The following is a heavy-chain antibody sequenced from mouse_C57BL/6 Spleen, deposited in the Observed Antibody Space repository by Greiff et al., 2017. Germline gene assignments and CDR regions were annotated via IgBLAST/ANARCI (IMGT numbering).Heavy chain of an antibody. V-gene: IGHV1-80*01. D-gene: IGHD2-3*01. Sequence: QVQLQQSGAELVKPGASVKISCKASGYAFSSYWMNWVKQRPGKGLEWIGQIYPGDGDTNYNGKFKGKATLTADKSSSTAYMQLSSLTSEDSAVYFCASGRNGYSFDYWGQGTTLTVSS. J-gene: IGHJ2*01. CDR2: IYPGDGDT. CDR3: ASGRNGYSFDY. CDR1: GYAFSSYW.